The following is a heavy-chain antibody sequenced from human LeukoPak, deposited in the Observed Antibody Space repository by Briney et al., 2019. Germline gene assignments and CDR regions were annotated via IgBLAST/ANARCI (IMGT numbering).Heavy chain of an antibody. Sequence: GGSLRLSCAASGFTFSSYGMHWVRHAPGKGLEWVSGISWNSGSIGYADSVKGRFTISRDNAKNSLYLQMNSLRAEDMALYYCAKDSSYYGSGSYLDYWGQGTLVTVSS. CDR3: AKDSSYYGSGSYLDY. J-gene: IGHJ4*02. D-gene: IGHD3-10*01. CDR2: ISWNSGSI. V-gene: IGHV3-9*03. CDR1: GFTFSSYG.